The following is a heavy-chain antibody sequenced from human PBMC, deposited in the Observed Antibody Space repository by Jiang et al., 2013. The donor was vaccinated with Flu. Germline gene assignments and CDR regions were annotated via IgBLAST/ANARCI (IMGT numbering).Heavy chain of an antibody. D-gene: IGHD5-18*01. CDR3: ARRQGHSFGYGPGGTHDTFDI. CDR2: SIPGDSDT. Sequence: SLKISCQGSGYSFGNYWIGWVRQMPGRPGVDGDWSIPGDSDTRYSPTFQDQVTISADTSLSTTFLEFSSLKASDTAMYYCARRQGHSFGYGPGGTHDTFDIWGQGTMVTVSS. CDR1: GYSFGNYW. V-gene: IGHV5-51*01. J-gene: IGHJ3*02.